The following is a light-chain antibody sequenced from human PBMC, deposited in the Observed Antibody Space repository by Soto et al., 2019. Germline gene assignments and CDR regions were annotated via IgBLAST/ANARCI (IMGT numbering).Light chain of an antibody. CDR1: QDITNY. CDR2: DAY. V-gene: IGKV1-33*01. Sequence: DIQMTQSPSSLTASVGDSVTITCQASQDITNYLNWYQQETGKEHKLLIYDAYNLEPGVPSRVSGRGSGADFTFSISSLQTEEMATYYCQQYDDIPPTFGQGTRLEI. CDR3: QQYDDIPPT. J-gene: IGKJ5*01.